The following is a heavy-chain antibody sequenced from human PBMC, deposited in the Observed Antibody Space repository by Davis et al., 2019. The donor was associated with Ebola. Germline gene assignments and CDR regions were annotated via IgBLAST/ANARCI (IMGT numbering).Heavy chain of an antibody. CDR2: INPSGGST. V-gene: IGHV1-46*01. J-gene: IGHJ4*02. Sequence: ASVKVSCKASGYTFTSYYMHWVRQAPGQGLEWMGIINPSGGSTSYAQKFQGRVTMTRDTSTSTVYMELSSLRSEDTAVYYCASLPGRDGYNLAFDYWGQGTLVTVSS. D-gene: IGHD5-24*01. CDR3: ASLPGRDGYNLAFDY. CDR1: GYTFTSYY.